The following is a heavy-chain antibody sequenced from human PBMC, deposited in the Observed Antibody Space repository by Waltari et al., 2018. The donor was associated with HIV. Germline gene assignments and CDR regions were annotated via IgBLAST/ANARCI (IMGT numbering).Heavy chain of an antibody. CDR2: INAGNGNT. CDR3: ARGDAVAATYYYYYRDV. Sequence: QVQLVQSGAEVKKPGASVKVSCKASGYTFTSYAMHWVRQAPGQRLEWMGWINAGNGNTKYSQKCQGRVTITRDTSASTAYMELSSLRSEDTAVYYCARGDAVAATYYYYYRDVWGKGTTVTVSS. V-gene: IGHV1-3*01. J-gene: IGHJ6*03. CDR1: GYTFTSYA. D-gene: IGHD2-15*01.